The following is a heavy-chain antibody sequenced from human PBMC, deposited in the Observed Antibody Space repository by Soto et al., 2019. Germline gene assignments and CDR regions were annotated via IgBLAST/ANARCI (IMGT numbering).Heavy chain of an antibody. J-gene: IGHJ6*03. V-gene: IGHV1-69*10. Sequence: ASVKVSCEASGGTFSSYAISWVRQAPGQGLEWMGGIIPIFGIANYAQKFQGRVTITADKSTSTAYMELSGLRSEDTAVYYCARAPGGYGSGSYPRTYYYYYYMDVWGKGTTVTVSS. D-gene: IGHD3-10*01. CDR3: ARAPGGYGSGSYPRTYYYYYYMDV. CDR1: GGTFSSYA. CDR2: IIPIFGIA.